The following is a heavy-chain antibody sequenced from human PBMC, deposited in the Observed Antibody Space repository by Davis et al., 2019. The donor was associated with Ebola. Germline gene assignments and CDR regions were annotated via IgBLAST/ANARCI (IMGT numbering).Heavy chain of an antibody. J-gene: IGHJ6*02. CDR1: GFTFSSYS. V-gene: IGHV3-73*01. CDR3: VRVDYYGMDV. CDR2: IRSKANSYAT. D-gene: IGHD3-10*01. Sequence: GGSLRLSCAASGFTFSSYSMNWVRQAPGKGLEWVGRIRSKANSYATAYAASVKGRFTISRDDSKNTAYLQMNSLKTEDTAVYYCVRVDYYGMDVWGQGTTVTVSS.